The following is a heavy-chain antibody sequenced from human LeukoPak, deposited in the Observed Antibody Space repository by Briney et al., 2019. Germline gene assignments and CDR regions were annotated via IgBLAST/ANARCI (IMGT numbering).Heavy chain of an antibody. D-gene: IGHD1-26*01. CDR3: TRVPRESYSH. J-gene: IGHJ4*02. CDR2: INPNSGNT. Sequence: ASVKVSCKASGYTFTSHDINWVRQATGQGLEWVGYINPNSGNTGYAQKFQGRVTLTRDMSINTAYMELTSLRSEDTAVYYCTRVPRESYSHWGQGTLVTVSS. CDR1: GYTFTSHD. V-gene: IGHV1-8*01.